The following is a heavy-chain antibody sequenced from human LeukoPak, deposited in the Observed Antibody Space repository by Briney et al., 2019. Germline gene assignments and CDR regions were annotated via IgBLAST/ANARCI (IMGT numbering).Heavy chain of an antibody. V-gene: IGHV1-69*06. CDR2: RIPIFGSA. D-gene: IGHD6-6*01. CDR1: GGTFSSYA. Sequence: SVKVSCKASGGTFSSYAISWVRQAPGQGLEWMGGRIPIFGSANYAQKFQGRVTITADKSTSTAYMELSSLSSEDTAVYYFARGPPGPSYYFDYWGQGTLVTVSS. J-gene: IGHJ4*02. CDR3: ARGPPGPSYYFDY.